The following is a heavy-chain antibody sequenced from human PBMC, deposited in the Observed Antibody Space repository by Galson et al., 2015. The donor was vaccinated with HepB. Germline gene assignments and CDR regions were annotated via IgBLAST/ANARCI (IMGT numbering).Heavy chain of an antibody. CDR2: ISSDGSNK. CDR3: AKDYDYWSDFSANYYYYGMDV. J-gene: IGHJ6*02. V-gene: IGHV3-30*04. CDR1: KMTFSNYA. D-gene: IGHD3-3*01. Sequence: ALRLSCAASKMTFSNYAIHWVRQAPGKGLEWVTTISSDGSNKLHADPVKGRFTVSRDNYHSTLYLQMNNLRAADTAVYYCAKDYDYWSDFSANYYYYGMDVWGQGTTVTVAS.